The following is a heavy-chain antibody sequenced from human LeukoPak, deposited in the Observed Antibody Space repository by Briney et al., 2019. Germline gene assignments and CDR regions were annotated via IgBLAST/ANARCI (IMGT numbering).Heavy chain of an antibody. J-gene: IGHJ4*02. D-gene: IGHD3-16*01. CDR3: ARERFSQPDC. Sequence: SETLSLTCTVPGGSLSNYYWSWIRQPAGKGLEWIGHIYTSGSTNYNPSLKSRVTLSVDTSKNQFSLKLSSVTAADTAVYYCARERFSQPDCWGQGTLVTVSS. CDR2: IYTSGST. CDR1: GGSLSNYY. V-gene: IGHV4-4*07.